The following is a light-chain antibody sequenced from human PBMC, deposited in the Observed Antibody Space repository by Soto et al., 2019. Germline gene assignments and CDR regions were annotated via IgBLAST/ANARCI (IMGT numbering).Light chain of an antibody. Sequence: DIQMTQSPSTLSASVGDRVTITCRASESIDDWLAWYQQKPGKAPKLLIYTASSLQSGGPSRFSGSGSGTEFTFTISSLQPDDFATYYCQQYHRYITFGPGTRLEIK. V-gene: IGKV1-5*03. CDR2: TAS. CDR3: QQYHRYIT. J-gene: IGKJ5*01. CDR1: ESIDDW.